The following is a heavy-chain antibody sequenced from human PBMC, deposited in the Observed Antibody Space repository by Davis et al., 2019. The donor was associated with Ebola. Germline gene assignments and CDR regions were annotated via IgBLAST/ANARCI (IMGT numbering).Heavy chain of an antibody. J-gene: IGHJ4*02. CDR1: GFAFSSYT. CDR2: ISGSADAT. Sequence: GESLKISCAASGFAFSSYTMPWVRQAPGKGLEWVSRISGSADATNSADSVQGRFTVSRDNSKNTLYLQMNSLRVEDTAIYYCAKSDCGGIGCKLINFWGQGTLVTVSS. D-gene: IGHD2-21*01. V-gene: IGHV3-23*01. CDR3: AKSDCGGIGCKLINF.